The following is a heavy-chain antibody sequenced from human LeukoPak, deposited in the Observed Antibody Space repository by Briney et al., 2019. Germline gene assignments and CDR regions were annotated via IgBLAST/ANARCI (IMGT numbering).Heavy chain of an antibody. Sequence: GGSLRLSCAASGFTFDDYAMYWVRQAPGKGLEWVSSLSDTGDSTHYADSVKGRFTISRDSARSALYLQMNSLRAEDTAVYYCAKGDCSSGSCYFDYWGQGSQVTVSS. CDR2: LSDTGDST. CDR3: AKGDCSSGSCYFDY. J-gene: IGHJ4*02. V-gene: IGHV3-23*01. CDR1: GFTFDDYA. D-gene: IGHD2-15*01.